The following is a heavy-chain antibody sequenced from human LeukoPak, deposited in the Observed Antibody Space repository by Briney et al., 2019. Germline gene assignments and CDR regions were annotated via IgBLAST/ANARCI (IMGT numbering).Heavy chain of an antibody. CDR2: ITSNGDRT. V-gene: IGHV3-64*01. J-gene: IGHJ3*02. Sequence: GGSLRLSCAASGFTFSNSATHWVRQAPGKGPEYVSAITSNGDRTYYANSVKGRFTISRDNSKNTLYLQMGSLRAEDMAVYYCARVGSWDAFDIWGQGTMVSVSS. D-gene: IGHD1-26*01. CDR3: ARVGSWDAFDI. CDR1: GFTFSNSA.